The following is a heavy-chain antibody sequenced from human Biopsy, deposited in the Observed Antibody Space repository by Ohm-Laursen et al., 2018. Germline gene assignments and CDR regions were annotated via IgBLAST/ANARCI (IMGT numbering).Heavy chain of an antibody. CDR1: GFTFSSHA. CDR2: ITSSSTYI. Sequence: SLRLSCAAFGFTFSSHAMAWVRQAPGKGLEWVSYITSSSTYINYVDSVKGRFTISRDNAENSLYLQMNSLRAEDTAMYYCAKGGYCTTTSCYMDVDYWGQGTLVTVSS. J-gene: IGHJ4*02. D-gene: IGHD2-2*02. CDR3: AKGGYCTTTSCYMDVDY. V-gene: IGHV3-21*05.